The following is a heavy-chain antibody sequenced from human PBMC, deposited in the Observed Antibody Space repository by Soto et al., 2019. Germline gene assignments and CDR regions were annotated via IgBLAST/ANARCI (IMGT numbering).Heavy chain of an antibody. J-gene: IGHJ4*02. CDR3: ATSPITMIVLYYFDY. D-gene: IGHD3-22*01. V-gene: IGHV1-69*06. CDR1: GGTFSSYA. CDR2: IIPIFGTA. Sequence: SVKVSCKASGGTFSSYAISWVRQAPGQGLEWMGGIIPIFGTANYAQKFQGRVTITADKSTGTAYMELSSLRSEDTAVYYCATSPITMIVLYYFDYWGQGTLVTVSS.